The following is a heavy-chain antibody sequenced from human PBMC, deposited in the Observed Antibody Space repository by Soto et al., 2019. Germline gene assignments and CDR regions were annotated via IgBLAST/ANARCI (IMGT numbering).Heavy chain of an antibody. Sequence: SETLSLTCTVSGGSISSYYWSWIRQPPGKGLEWIGYIYYSGSTNYNPSLKSRVTISADTSKNQISLKLSSVTAADTAVYYCARGPTQSGYYYYYMDVWGKGTTVTVSS. V-gene: IGHV4-59*01. CDR3: ARGPTQSGYYYYYMDV. D-gene: IGHD1-1*01. CDR1: GGSISSYY. J-gene: IGHJ6*03. CDR2: IYYSGST.